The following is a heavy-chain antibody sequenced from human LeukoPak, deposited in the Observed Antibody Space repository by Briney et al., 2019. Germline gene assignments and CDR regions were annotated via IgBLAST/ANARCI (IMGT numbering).Heavy chain of an antibody. CDR3: AMAYLTYYYDSSGYSVAFDI. CDR1: GYSINSGYY. J-gene: IGHJ3*02. D-gene: IGHD3-22*01. CDR2: IYYSGST. V-gene: IGHV4-38-2*02. Sequence: SETLSLTCTVSGYSINSGYYWGWIRQPPGKGLEWIGSIYYSGSTYYNPSLKSRVTISVDTSKNQFSLKLSSVTAADTAVYYCAMAYLTYYYDSSGYSVAFDIWGQGTMVTVSS.